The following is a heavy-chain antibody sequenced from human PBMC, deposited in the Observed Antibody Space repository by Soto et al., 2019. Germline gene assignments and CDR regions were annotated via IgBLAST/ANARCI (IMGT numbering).Heavy chain of an antibody. CDR2: IIPSFGTA. CDR3: ARMVDTAMVAQGFDP. Sequence: QVQLVQSGAEVKKPGSSVKVSCKASGGTFSSYAISWVRQAPGQGRNLMGGIIPSFGTANYAQKVQGRGTITADQSTSTAYMELSSLRSEDTAVYYCARMVDTAMVAQGFDPWGQGTLVTGSS. D-gene: IGHD5-18*01. J-gene: IGHJ5*02. CDR1: GGTFSSYA. V-gene: IGHV1-69*12.